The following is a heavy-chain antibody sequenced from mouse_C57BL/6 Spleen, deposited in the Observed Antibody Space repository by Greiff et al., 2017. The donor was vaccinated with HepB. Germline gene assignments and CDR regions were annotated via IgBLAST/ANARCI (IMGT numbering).Heavy chain of an antibody. CDR3: AREGYSNYPWFAY. CDR2: INPSNGGT. Sequence: QVQLQQPGTELVKPGASVKLSCKASGYTFTSYWMHWVKQRPGQGLEWIGNINPSNGGTNYNEKFKSKATLTVDKSSSTSYMQLSSLTSEDSAVYYCAREGYSNYPWFAYWGQGTLVTVSA. V-gene: IGHV1-53*01. J-gene: IGHJ3*01. CDR1: GYTFTSYW. D-gene: IGHD2-5*01.